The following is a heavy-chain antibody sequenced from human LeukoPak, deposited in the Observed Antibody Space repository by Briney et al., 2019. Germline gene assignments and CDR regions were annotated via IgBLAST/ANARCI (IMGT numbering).Heavy chain of an antibody. CDR2: INPNSGGT. V-gene: IGHV1-2*02. D-gene: IGHD2-2*01. CDR3: ARAPIQGYCSSTSCQALDY. CDR1: GYIFSSYY. J-gene: IGHJ4*02. Sequence: ASVKVSCKASGYIFSSYYMHWVRQAPGQGLEWMGWINPNSGGTNYAQKFQGRVTMTRDTSISTAYMELSRLRSDDTAVYYCARAPIQGYCSSTSCQALDYWGQGTLVTVSS.